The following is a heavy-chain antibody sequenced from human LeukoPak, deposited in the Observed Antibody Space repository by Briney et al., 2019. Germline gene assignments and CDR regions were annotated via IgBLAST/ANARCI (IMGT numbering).Heavy chain of an antibody. J-gene: IGHJ6*03. D-gene: IGHD2/OR15-2a*01. Sequence: SETLSLTCTGSGGSISSSSYYRGWIRQPPGKGLEWIGSIYYSGSTYYNPSLKSRVTISVDTSKNQFSLKLSSVTAADTAVYYCARHTYPYYYYMDVWGKGTTVTVSS. V-gene: IGHV4-39*01. CDR2: IYYSGST. CDR1: GGSISSSSYY. CDR3: ARHTYPYYYYMDV.